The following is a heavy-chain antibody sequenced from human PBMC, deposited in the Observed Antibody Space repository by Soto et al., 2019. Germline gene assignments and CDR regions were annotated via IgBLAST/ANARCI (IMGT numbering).Heavy chain of an antibody. V-gene: IGHV3-30-3*01. D-gene: IGHD3-10*01. CDR2: ISYDGSNK. Sequence: SLRLSCAASGFTFSSYAMHWVRQAPGKGLEWVAVISYDGSNKYYADSVKGRFTISRDNSKNTLYLQMNSLRAEDTAVYYCARVFAADYYGSGSTMVWGQGTLVTVSS. CDR3: ARVFAADYYGSGSTMV. J-gene: IGHJ4*02. CDR1: GFTFSSYA.